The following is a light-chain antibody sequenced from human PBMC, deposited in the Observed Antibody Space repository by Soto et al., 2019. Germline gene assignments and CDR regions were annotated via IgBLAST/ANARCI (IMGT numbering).Light chain of an antibody. CDR3: QQYHNWPA. CDR1: QSVSSN. CDR2: HAS. Sequence: EVVMTQSPATLSVSPGERATLSCRASQSVSSNLAWYQQKPGQAPRLLIYHASTRAPGIPARFSGRGSGPEFTLTIISLQSEDFAVYYCQQYHNWPAFGQGTKVDI. J-gene: IGKJ1*01. V-gene: IGKV3-15*01.